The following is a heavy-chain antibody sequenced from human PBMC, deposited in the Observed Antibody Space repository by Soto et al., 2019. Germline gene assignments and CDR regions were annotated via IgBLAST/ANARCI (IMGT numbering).Heavy chain of an antibody. J-gene: IGHJ5*02. CDR1: GYTFTSYA. D-gene: IGHD5-18*01. V-gene: IGHV1-3*01. Sequence: RASVKVSCKASGYTFTSYAMHWVRQPPGQRPEWMGWINAGNGNTKYSQKFQGRVTITSDTSTSTAYIELSSLRSEDKDVYNCARELRPRGYSYGAPTNWSDHWG. CDR3: ARELRPRGYSYGAPTNWSDH. CDR2: INAGNGNT.